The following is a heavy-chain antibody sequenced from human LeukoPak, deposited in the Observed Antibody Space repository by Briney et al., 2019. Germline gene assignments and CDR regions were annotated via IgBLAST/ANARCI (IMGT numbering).Heavy chain of an antibody. J-gene: IGHJ5*02. CDR1: GLTFSNAW. D-gene: IGHD2-2*01. V-gene: IGHV3-15*01. Sequence: GGSLRLSCAASGLTFSNAWMSWVRQPPGKGLEWVGHIKSKTDGGTTDYAAPVKGRFTISRDNSKNTLYLQMNSLRAEDTAVYYCAKDLAYQLLPSNWFDPWGQGTLVTVSS. CDR2: IKSKTDGGTT. CDR3: AKDLAYQLLPSNWFDP.